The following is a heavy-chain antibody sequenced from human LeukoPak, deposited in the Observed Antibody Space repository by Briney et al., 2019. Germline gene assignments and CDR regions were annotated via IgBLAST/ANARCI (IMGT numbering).Heavy chain of an antibody. D-gene: IGHD3-10*01. J-gene: IGHJ2*01. CDR3: ARGSPPYYYGPGSRRHVDL. Sequence: SETLSLTCAVYGGTFSGYYWNWIRQPPGKGLEWIGDINHSGSTNFSPFLKSRVTISVDTAKKQFSLKLSSVNAAGTAVYYWARGSPPYYYGPGSRRHVDLWGRGTLVTVSS. CDR1: GGTFSGYY. V-gene: IGHV4-34*01. CDR2: INHSGST.